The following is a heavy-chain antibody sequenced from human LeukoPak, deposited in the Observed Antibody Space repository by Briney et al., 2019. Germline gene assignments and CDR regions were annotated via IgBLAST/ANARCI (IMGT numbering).Heavy chain of an antibody. CDR1: GYTFTSYG. V-gene: IGHV1-18*01. Sequence: GASVKVSCKASGYTFTSYGISWVRQAPGQGREWRGWISADNVNTNYAQKLQGRVTMTPETSTSTAYMDLRSLRSDDTAVYYCARDGGVCSGGSCYGPGVYWGQGTLVTVSS. J-gene: IGHJ4*02. CDR2: ISADNVNT. D-gene: IGHD2-15*01. CDR3: ARDGGVCSGGSCYGPGVY.